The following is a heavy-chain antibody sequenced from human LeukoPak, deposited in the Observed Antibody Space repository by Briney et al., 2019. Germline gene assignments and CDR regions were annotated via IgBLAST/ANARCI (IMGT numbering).Heavy chain of an antibody. V-gene: IGHV3-30*02. J-gene: IGHJ4*02. CDR2: IRYDGSNK. Sequence: GRSLRLSCAASGFTFSSYGMHWVRQAPGKGLEWVAFIRYDGSNKYYADSVKGRFTISRDNSKNTLYLQMNSLRAEDTAVYYCAKDLGVVPGSFDYWGQGTLVTVSS. CDR1: GFTFSSYG. CDR3: AKDLGVVPGSFDY. D-gene: IGHD2-2*01.